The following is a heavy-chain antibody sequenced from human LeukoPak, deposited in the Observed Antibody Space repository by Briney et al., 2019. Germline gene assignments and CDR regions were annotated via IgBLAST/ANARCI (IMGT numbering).Heavy chain of an antibody. Sequence: ASVEVSCKPSGYTFSSYGISWVRQAPGQGLEWMGWISTYNGDTRYAQNFEGRVTMTTDRSTSTIYMELRSLRSDDTAVYFCARDELLVGAAAFDYWGQGTRVSVSS. D-gene: IGHD1-26*01. V-gene: IGHV1-18*01. CDR1: GYTFSSYG. CDR3: ARDELLVGAAAFDY. J-gene: IGHJ4*02. CDR2: ISTYNGDT.